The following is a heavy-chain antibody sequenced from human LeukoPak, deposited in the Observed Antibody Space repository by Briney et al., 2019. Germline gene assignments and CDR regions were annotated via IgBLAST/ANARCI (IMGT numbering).Heavy chain of an antibody. V-gene: IGHV4-61*08. D-gene: IGHD3-3*01. J-gene: IGHJ6*02. CDR1: GGSLSSGGYY. Sequence: SQTLSLSCTASGGSLSSGGYYWRWLRQPPGRGLEWIGYIYYSGSTNYNPSLKSRVTISVDTSKNQFSLKLSSVTAADTAVYYCARERFRYYGMDVWGQGTTVTVSS. CDR2: IYYSGST. CDR3: ARERFRYYGMDV.